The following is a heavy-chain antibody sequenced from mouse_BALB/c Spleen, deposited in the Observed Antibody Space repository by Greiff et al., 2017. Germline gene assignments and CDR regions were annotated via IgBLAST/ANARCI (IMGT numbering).Heavy chain of an antibody. CDR1: GYSFTGYY. CDR2: INPYNGAT. D-gene: IGHD1-1*01. V-gene: IGHV1-31*01. Sequence: EVQLQQSGPELVKPGASVKISCKASGYSFTGYYMHWVKQSHVKSLEWIGRINPYNGATSYNQNFKDKASLTVDKSSSTAYMELHSLTSEDSAVYYCARDGPFAYWGQGTLVTVSA. J-gene: IGHJ3*01. CDR3: ARDGPFAY.